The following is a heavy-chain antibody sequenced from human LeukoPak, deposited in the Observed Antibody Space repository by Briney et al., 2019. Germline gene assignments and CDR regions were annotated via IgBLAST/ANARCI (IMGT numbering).Heavy chain of an antibody. CDR2: MRQDGIEK. J-gene: IGHJ5*02. Sequence: WGSLRLSCAASGFTFSNYWMSWVRQAPGKGLVWVANMRQDGIEKYYMDSVKGRFTISRDNAKNSLYLQMNSLRAEDTAVYYCARGYNGANWFDPWGQGTLVTVFS. D-gene: IGHD1-14*01. CDR1: GFTFSNYW. CDR3: ARGYNGANWFDP. V-gene: IGHV3-7*05.